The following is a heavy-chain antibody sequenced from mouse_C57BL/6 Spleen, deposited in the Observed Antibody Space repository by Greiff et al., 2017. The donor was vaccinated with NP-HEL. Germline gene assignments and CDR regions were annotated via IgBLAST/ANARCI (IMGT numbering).Heavy chain of an antibody. Sequence: QVQLQQPGAELVKPGASVKLSCKASGYTFTSYWMHWVKQRPGRGLEWIGRIDPNSGGTKYNEKFKSKATLTVDKPSSTAYMQLSSLTSEESAVYYCARYYGSSYLYYAMDYWGQGTSVTVSS. CDR3: ARYYGSSYLYYAMDY. J-gene: IGHJ4*01. CDR2: IDPNSGGT. D-gene: IGHD1-1*01. V-gene: IGHV1-72*01. CDR1: GYTFTSYW.